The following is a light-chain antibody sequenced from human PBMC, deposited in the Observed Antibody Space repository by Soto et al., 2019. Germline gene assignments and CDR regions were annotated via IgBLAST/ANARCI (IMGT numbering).Light chain of an antibody. V-gene: IGKV3-15*01. Sequence: IVMTQSPATLSVSPGERATLSCRASQSVGRSLAWYQQKPGQAPRLLVYGRSARGTASPATFSGSGSGTEFTLTISSLQSEDFAISYCQQYDNWPSVTFGGGTKVDIK. CDR1: QSVGRS. J-gene: IGKJ4*01. CDR3: QQYDNWPSVT. CDR2: GRS.